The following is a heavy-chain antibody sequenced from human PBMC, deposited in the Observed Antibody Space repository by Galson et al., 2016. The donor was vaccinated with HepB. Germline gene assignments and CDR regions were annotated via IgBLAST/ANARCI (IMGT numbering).Heavy chain of an antibody. Sequence: SETLSLTCTVSTASITNFYWSWIRQSLEKALEWIGYVHYSGSTNYNPSLKSRVTISLDTSKNQFSLTLRSVTAADTAVYYCARDRSYYDSSFGYWGPGTLVTVSS. CDR3: ARDRSYYDSSFGY. CDR1: TASITNFY. CDR2: VHYSGST. V-gene: IGHV4-59*01. D-gene: IGHD3-22*01. J-gene: IGHJ4*02.